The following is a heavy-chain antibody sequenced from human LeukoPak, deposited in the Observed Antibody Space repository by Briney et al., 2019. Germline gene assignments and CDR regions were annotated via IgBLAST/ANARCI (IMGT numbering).Heavy chain of an antibody. D-gene: IGHD3-3*01. J-gene: IGHJ4*02. CDR3: AREPVGYDFWSGYYTGVFDY. Sequence: ASVKVSCKASGYTFTSYYMHWVRQAPGQGLEWMGIINPSGGSTSYAQKFQGRVTMTRDTSTSTVYMELSSLRSEDTAVYYCAREPVGYDFWSGYYTGVFDYWGQGTLVTVSS. CDR1: GYTFTSYY. V-gene: IGHV1-46*01. CDR2: INPSGGST.